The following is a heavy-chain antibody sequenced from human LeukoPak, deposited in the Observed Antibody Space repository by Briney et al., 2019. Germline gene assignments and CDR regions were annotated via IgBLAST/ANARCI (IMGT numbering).Heavy chain of an antibody. J-gene: IGHJ6*02. CDR1: GYTFTSYD. CDR3: AKDMGQEGVITIYYYGMDV. V-gene: IGHV1-8*01. CDR2: MNANSGNT. D-gene: IGHD3-10*01. Sequence: ASVKVSCKASGYTFTSYDINWVRQATGQGLEWMGWMNANSGNTGYAQKFQGRVTMTRNTSISTAYMELSSLRSEDTAVYYCAKDMGQEGVITIYYYGMDVWGQGTTVTVSS.